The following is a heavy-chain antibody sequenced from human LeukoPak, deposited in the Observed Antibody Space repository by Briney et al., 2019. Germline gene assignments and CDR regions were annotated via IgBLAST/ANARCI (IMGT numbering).Heavy chain of an antibody. D-gene: IGHD3-3*01. CDR1: GYSISSGYH. CDR2: IYHSGST. V-gene: IGHV4-38-2*01. J-gene: IGHJ4*02. CDR3: ARRVTIFGVVNFDY. Sequence: SETLSLTRAVSGYSISSGYHWGWIRQPPGKGLEWIGSIYHSGSTYYNPSLKSRVTISVDTSKNQFSLKLSSVTAADTAVYYCARRVTIFGVVNFDYWGQGTLVTVSS.